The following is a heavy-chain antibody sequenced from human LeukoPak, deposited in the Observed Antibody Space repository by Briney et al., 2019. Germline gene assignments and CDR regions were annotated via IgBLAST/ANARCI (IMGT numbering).Heavy chain of an antibody. CDR3: AREGRYCSGGSCNYFDY. J-gene: IGHJ4*02. V-gene: IGHV1-18*01. D-gene: IGHD2-15*01. Sequence: ASVKVSCKASRYTFTSYGISWLRQAPGQGLEWMGWISAYNGNTNYAQKLQGRVTMTTDTSTSTAYMELRSLRSDDTAVYYCAREGRYCSGGSCNYFDYWGQGTLVTVSS. CDR2: ISAYNGNT. CDR1: RYTFTSYG.